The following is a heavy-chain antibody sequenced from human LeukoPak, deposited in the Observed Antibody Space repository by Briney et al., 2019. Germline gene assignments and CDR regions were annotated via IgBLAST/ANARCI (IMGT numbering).Heavy chain of an antibody. CDR1: GFTFSSYA. D-gene: IGHD3-10*01. J-gene: IGHJ4*02. CDR3: ARGGWFGELLFDY. Sequence: PGGSLRLSCAASGFTFSSYAMSWVRQAPGKGLECVSGINWNGGSTGYADSVKGRFTISRDNAKNSLYLQMNSLRAEDTALYYCARGGWFGELLFDYWGQGTLVTVSS. V-gene: IGHV3-20*04. CDR2: INWNGGST.